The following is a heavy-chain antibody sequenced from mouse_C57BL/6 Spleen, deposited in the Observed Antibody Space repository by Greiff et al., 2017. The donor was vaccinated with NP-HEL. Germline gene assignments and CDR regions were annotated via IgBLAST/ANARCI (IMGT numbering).Heavy chain of an antibody. J-gene: IGHJ2*01. CDR1: GFTFTDYY. CDR2: IRNKANGYTT. CDR3: ARSPPIYYYGSYFDY. Sequence: EVQVVESGGGLVQPGGSLSLSCAASGFTFTDYYMSWVRQPPGKALEWLGFIRNKANGYTTEYSASVKGRFTISRDNSQSILYLQMNALRAEDSATYYCARSPPIYYYGSYFDYWGQGTTLTVSS. V-gene: IGHV7-3*01. D-gene: IGHD1-1*01.